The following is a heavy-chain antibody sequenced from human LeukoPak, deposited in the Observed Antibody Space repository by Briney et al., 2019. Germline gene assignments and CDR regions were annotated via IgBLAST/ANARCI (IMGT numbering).Heavy chain of an antibody. V-gene: IGHV3-48*01. J-gene: IGHJ4*02. Sequence: PGGSLRLSCAASGFTFSSYGMNWVRQAPGKRLEWLSYISSSSSSIYYADSVKGRFTISRDNAKNSLYLQTNSLRAEDTAVYYCARPIYDSSGYYHDYWGQGTLVTVSS. CDR1: GFTFSSYG. CDR2: ISSSSSSI. CDR3: ARPIYDSSGYYHDY. D-gene: IGHD3-22*01.